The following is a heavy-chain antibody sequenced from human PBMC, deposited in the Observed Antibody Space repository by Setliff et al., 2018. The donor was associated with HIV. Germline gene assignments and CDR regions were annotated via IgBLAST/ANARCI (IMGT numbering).Heavy chain of an antibody. CDR1: GDSISSGGFY. CDR2: IHYSGRT. V-gene: IGHV4-31*03. Sequence: SETLSLPCTVSGDSISSGGFYCNWFRQYPEKGLEWTGWIHYSGRTNFNPSLRSRATISFDTSKNQFSLTLTAMTAADTAVYYCARAPFRGGSFGWFDPWGQGTLVTVSS. CDR3: ARAPFRGGSFGWFDP. J-gene: IGHJ5*02. D-gene: IGHD2-15*01.